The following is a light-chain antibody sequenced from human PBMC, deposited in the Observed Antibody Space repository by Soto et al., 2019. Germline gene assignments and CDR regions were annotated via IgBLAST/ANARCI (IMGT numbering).Light chain of an antibody. CDR1: SSNIGRNT. CDR2: ANN. J-gene: IGLJ2*01. CDR3: AAWDDSLNGVV. Sequence: QSVLTQPPSASGTPGQRVAISCSGSSSNIGRNTVHWYQQLPGTAPKLLIYANNLRPSGVPDRFSGSKSGTSASRAISGLQSEDEADYYCAAWDDSLNGVVFGGGTKVTVL. V-gene: IGLV1-44*01.